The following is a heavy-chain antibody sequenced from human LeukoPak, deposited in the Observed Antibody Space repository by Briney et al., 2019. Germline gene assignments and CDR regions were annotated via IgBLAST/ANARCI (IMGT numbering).Heavy chain of an antibody. CDR2: IIPILGIA. D-gene: IGHD5-18*01. CDR3: ARGMDTAMVLYYFDY. Sequence: SVKVSCKASGGTFSSYAISWVRQAPGQWLEWMGRIIPILGIANYAQKFQGRVTITADKSTSTAYMELSSLRSEDTAVYYCARGMDTAMVLYYFDYWGQGTLVTVSS. CDR1: GGTFSSYA. J-gene: IGHJ4*02. V-gene: IGHV1-69*04.